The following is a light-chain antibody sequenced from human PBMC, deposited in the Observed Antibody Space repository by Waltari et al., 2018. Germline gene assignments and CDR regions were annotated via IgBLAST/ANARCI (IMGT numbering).Light chain of an antibody. CDR1: QSVSRT. J-gene: IGKJ1*01. CDR2: GAS. Sequence: EIVLTQSPGTLFLSPGEGATLSCRASQSVSRTLAWYQQKPGQAPRLLIYGASSRATGIPDRFSGGGSGTDFSLTISRLEPDDAAVYFCQHYVSLPATFGQGTKVEIK. V-gene: IGKV3-20*01. CDR3: QHYVSLPAT.